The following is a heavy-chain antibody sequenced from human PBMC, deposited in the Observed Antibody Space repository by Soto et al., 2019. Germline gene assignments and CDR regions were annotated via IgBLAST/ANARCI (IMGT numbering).Heavy chain of an antibody. Sequence: GGSLRLSCAASGFTFSDYYMSWIRQAPGKGLEWVSYISSSGSTIYYADSVKGRFTISRDNAKNSLYLQMNSLRAEDTAVYYCAKDLDIVLVPDSYYYYGMDVWGQGTTVTVSS. CDR2: ISSSGSTI. CDR1: GFTFSDYY. V-gene: IGHV3-11*01. CDR3: AKDLDIVLVPDSYYYYGMDV. D-gene: IGHD2-2*03. J-gene: IGHJ6*02.